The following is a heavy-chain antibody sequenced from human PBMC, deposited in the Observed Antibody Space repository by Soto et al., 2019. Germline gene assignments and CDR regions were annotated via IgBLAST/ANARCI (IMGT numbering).Heavy chain of an antibody. J-gene: IGHJ4*02. V-gene: IGHV5-51*01. CDR1: GYSFTSFW. CDR2: IYPGDSET. CDR3: ARGGAAYGLDY. Sequence: GESLQISCQASGYSFTSFWIGCVRQMTGKGLEWMGIIYPGDSETRYSPSFQGQVTISHDKSISTAFLQWSSLQASDSGMYYCARGGAAYGLDYWGQGTLVTVSS. D-gene: IGHD3-10*01.